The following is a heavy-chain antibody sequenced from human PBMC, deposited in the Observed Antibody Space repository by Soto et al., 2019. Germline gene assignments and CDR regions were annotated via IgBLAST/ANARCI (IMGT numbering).Heavy chain of an antibody. CDR3: ARSEGRTTVTTFDY. Sequence: EVQLVESGGGLVQPGGSLRLSCAASGFTFSSYWMSWVRQAPGKGLEWVANIKQDGSEKYYVDSVKGRFTISRDNAKNSLYLQMNRLRAEDTAVYYCARSEGRTTVTTFDYWGQGTLVTVSS. D-gene: IGHD4-17*01. J-gene: IGHJ4*02. CDR1: GFTFSSYW. V-gene: IGHV3-7*01. CDR2: IKQDGSEK.